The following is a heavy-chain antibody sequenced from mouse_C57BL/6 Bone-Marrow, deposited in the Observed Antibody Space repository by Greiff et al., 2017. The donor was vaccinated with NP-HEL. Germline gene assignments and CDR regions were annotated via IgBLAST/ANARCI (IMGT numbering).Heavy chain of an antibody. V-gene: IGHV1-59*01. Sequence: QVQLQQPGAELVRPGTSVKLSCKASGYTFTSYWMHWVKQRPGQGLEWIGVIDPSDSYTNYNQKFKGKATLTVDTSTSTAYMQLSSLTSEDSAVYYCARVKPYYKYFDVWGTGTTVTVSS. D-gene: IGHD2-12*01. J-gene: IGHJ1*03. CDR1: GYTFTSYW. CDR2: IDPSDSYT. CDR3: ARVKPYYKYFDV.